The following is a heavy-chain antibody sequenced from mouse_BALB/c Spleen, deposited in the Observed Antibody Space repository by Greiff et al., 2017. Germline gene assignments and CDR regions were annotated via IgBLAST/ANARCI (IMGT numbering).Heavy chain of an antibody. D-gene: IGHD1-1*01. CDR3: ALLLRPFDY. Sequence: EVKLMESGPGLVKPSQSLSLTCSVTGYSITSGYYWNWIRQFPGNKLEWMGYISYDGSNNYNPSLKNRISITRDTSKNQFFLKLNSVTTEDTATYYCALLLRPFDYWGQGTTLTVSS. V-gene: IGHV3-6*02. CDR2: ISYDGSN. CDR1: GYSITSGYY. J-gene: IGHJ2*01.